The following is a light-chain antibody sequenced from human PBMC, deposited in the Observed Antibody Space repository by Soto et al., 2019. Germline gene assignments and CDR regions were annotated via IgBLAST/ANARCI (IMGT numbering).Light chain of an antibody. CDR1: QSVSSTY. CDR2: GTS. J-gene: IGKJ1*01. Sequence: EIVLTQTPGTLSLSPGERATLSCRASQSVSSTYLVWYQQGPGQAPRLLIYGTSSRATGVPDRFSGSGSGTDFTLTISRLEPEDFAVYYCQEYGSSRTFGQGTKVEIK. CDR3: QEYGSSRT. V-gene: IGKV3-20*01.